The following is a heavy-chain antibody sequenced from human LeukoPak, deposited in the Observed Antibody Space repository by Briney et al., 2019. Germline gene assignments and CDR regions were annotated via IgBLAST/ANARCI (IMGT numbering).Heavy chain of an antibody. CDR3: ARVMILGPRRARPNWFDP. CDR1: GFTFSGSA. Sequence: GGSLRLSCAASGFTFSGSAMHWVRQASGKGLEWVGRIRSKANSYATAYAASVKGRFTISRDDSKNTAYLQMNSLRAEDTAVYYCARVMILGPRRARPNWFDPWGQGTLVTVSS. D-gene: IGHD6-6*01. J-gene: IGHJ5*02. CDR2: IRSKANSYAT. V-gene: IGHV3-73*01.